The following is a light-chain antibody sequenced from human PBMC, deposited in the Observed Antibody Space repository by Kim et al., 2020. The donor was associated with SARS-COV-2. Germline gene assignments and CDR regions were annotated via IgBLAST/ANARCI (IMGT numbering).Light chain of an antibody. V-gene: IGKV3-20*01. CDR1: QSVSSSY. J-gene: IGKJ4*01. CDR2: GAS. Sequence: EIVLTQSPGTLSLSPGERATLSCRASQSVSSSYLAWYQQKPGQAPRLLVYGASTRATGIPDRFSGSGSGTDFTLTISRLEPEDFAVYYYHHYGSSPFGGGTKVDIK. CDR3: HHYGSSP.